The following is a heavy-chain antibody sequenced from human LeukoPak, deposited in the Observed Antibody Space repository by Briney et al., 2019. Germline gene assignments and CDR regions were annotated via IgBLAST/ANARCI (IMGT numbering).Heavy chain of an antibody. CDR3: AKDGYSTGADV. D-gene: IGHD1-26*01. V-gene: IGHV3-30*18. J-gene: IGHJ6*02. Sequence: GGSLRLSCAASGFTFNTYAMSWVRQAPGKGLEWVAVISYDGSNKYYADSVKGRFTISRDNSKNTLYLQMNSLRAEDTAVYYCAKDGYSTGADVWGQGTTVTVSS. CDR2: ISYDGSNK. CDR1: GFTFNTYA.